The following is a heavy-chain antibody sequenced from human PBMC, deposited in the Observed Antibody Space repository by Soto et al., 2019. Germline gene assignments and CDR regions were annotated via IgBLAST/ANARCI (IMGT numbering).Heavy chain of an antibody. D-gene: IGHD2-15*01. V-gene: IGHV4-34*01. Sequence: QVQLQQWGAGLLKPSETLSLTCAVYGGSFSGYYWSWIRQPPGKGLEWIGEINHSGSTNYNPSRKHGVTTSADASKNKFSLKLSSVTAADTAVYYCGSRERRYCSGGSCSGWGYYYYYMDVWGKGTTVTVSS. CDR1: GGSFSGYY. J-gene: IGHJ6*03. CDR3: GSRERRYCSGGSCSGWGYYYYYMDV. CDR2: INHSGST.